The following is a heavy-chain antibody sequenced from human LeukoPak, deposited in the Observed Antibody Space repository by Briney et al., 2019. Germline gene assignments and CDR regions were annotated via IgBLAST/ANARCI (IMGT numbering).Heavy chain of an antibody. D-gene: IGHD3-9*01. Sequence: GGSLRLSCAASGFTFDDYAMHWVRQAPGKGLEWVSGISWNSDSIGYADSVKGRFTISRDNAKNSLYLQMNSLRAEDTALYYCAKDSPRGYYDILTGYFDYWGQGTLVTVSS. J-gene: IGHJ4*02. V-gene: IGHV3-9*01. CDR1: GFTFDDYA. CDR2: ISWNSDSI. CDR3: AKDSPRGYYDILTGYFDY.